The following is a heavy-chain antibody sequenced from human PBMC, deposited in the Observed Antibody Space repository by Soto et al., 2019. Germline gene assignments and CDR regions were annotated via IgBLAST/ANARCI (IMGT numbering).Heavy chain of an antibody. Sequence: SETLSLTCTVSGGSISSYYWSWTRQPPGKGLEWIGYIYYSGSTNYNPSLKSRVTISVDTSKNQFSLKLSSVTAADTAVYYCARANEGDYLDYWGQGTLVTVSS. CDR3: ARANEGDYLDY. J-gene: IGHJ4*02. D-gene: IGHD1-1*01. V-gene: IGHV4-59*01. CDR1: GGSISSYY. CDR2: IYYSGST.